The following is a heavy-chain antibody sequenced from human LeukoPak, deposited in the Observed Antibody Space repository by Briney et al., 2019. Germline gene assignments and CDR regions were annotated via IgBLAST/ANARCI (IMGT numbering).Heavy chain of an antibody. V-gene: IGHV3-74*01. CDR1: GFTFRSYW. D-gene: IGHD3-10*01. CDR3: ARDTGT. CDR2: IDSGGSST. Sequence: GGSLRLSCAASGFTFRSYWMYWVRQAPGKGLVGVSRIDSGGSSTIYADSVKGRFTTSRDNAKNMLYLQMNSLRVEDTAVYYCARDTGTWGQGALVTVSS. J-gene: IGHJ5*02.